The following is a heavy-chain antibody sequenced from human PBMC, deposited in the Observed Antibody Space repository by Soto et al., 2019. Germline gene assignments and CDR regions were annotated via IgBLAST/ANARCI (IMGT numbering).Heavy chain of an antibody. CDR1: GGTFSSYA. CDR3: AREPIAAAGTEDYYYGMDV. Sequence: VASVKVSCKASGGTFSSYAISWVRQAPGQGLEWMGGIIPIFGTANYAQKFQGRVTITADKSTSTAYMELSSLRSEDTAVYYCAREPIAAAGTEDYYYGMDVWGQGTTVTVSS. J-gene: IGHJ6*02. V-gene: IGHV1-69*06. D-gene: IGHD6-13*01. CDR2: IIPIFGTA.